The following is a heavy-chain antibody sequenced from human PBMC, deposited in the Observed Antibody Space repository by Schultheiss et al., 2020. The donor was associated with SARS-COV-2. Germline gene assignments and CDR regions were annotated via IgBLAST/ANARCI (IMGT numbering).Heavy chain of an antibody. Sequence: SETLSLTCTVSGGSISSGGYYWSWIRQHPGKGLEWIGYIYYSGSTNYNPSLKSRVTISVDTSKNQFSLNLSSVTAADTAVYYCARETTPKPYYYYYFYMDVWGKGTTVTVSS. J-gene: IGHJ6*03. CDR3: ARETTPKPYYYYYFYMDV. V-gene: IGHV4-61*08. D-gene: IGHD4-11*01. CDR1: GGSISSGGYY. CDR2: IYYSGST.